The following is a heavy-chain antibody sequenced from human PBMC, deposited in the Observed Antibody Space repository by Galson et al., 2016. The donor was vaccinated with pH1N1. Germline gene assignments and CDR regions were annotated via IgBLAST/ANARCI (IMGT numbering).Heavy chain of an antibody. CDR2: ISGGGTI. V-gene: IGHV3-23*01. D-gene: IGHD6-19*01. J-gene: IGHJ4*02. Sequence: SLRLSCAVSGFTFRGYAMNWVRQAPGKGPEWVSVISGGGTIHYADSVRGRFTISRDNSNNTVYLQMNSLRAEDTGVYYCAKDKRSGWSVVGGFMDHWGQGTLVTVSS. CDR1: GFTFRGYA. CDR3: AKDKRSGWSVVGGFMDH.